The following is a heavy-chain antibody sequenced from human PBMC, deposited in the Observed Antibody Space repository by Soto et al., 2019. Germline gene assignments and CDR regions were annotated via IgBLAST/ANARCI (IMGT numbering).Heavy chain of an antibody. Sequence: EVQLVESGGDVVQPGGSLRLSCAASGFTFEDYTIHWVRQAPGKGLEWVSLISWDGGSTYFADSVKGRFTISRDNSKNSLYLQMNSLTTEDTAFYYCAKAGSQKDGDGNWLDSWGQGTLVTVSS. CDR2: ISWDGGST. D-gene: IGHD7-27*01. J-gene: IGHJ5*01. V-gene: IGHV3-43*01. CDR1: GFTFEDYT. CDR3: AKAGSQKDGDGNWLDS.